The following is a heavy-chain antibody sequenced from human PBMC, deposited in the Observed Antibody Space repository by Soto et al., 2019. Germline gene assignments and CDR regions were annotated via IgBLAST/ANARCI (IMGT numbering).Heavy chain of an antibody. CDR2: IDPSDSYT. Sequence: GESLKISCKGSGYSFTSYWISWVRQMPGKGLEWMGRIDPSDSYTNYSPSFQGHVTISADKSISTAYLQWSSLKASDTAMYYYARFEVRGSSGPGGMDVWGQGTTVTVSS. D-gene: IGHD6-19*01. V-gene: IGHV5-10-1*01. CDR3: ARFEVRGSSGPGGMDV. J-gene: IGHJ6*02. CDR1: GYSFTSYW.